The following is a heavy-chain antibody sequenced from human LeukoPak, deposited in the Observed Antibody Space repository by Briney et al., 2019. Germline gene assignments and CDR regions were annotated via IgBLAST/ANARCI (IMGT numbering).Heavy chain of an antibody. J-gene: IGHJ4*02. D-gene: IGHD5-18*01. Sequence: ASVKVSCKASGYTFTGYYMHWVRQAPGPGLEWMGWINPNSGGTNYAQKFQGRVTMTRDTSISTAYMELSRLRSDDTAVYYCARSAVDTAMFFRMRGGRFDYWGQGTLVTVSS. CDR1: GYTFTGYY. CDR3: ARSAVDTAMFFRMRGGRFDY. CDR2: INPNSGGT. V-gene: IGHV1-2*02.